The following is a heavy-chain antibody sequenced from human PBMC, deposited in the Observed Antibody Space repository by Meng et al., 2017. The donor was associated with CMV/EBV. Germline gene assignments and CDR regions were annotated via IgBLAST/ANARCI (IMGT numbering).Heavy chain of an antibody. CDR3: ARAYRDGYNFGFDY. CDR2: IIPIFGTA. Sequence: GGSLRLSCAASGFTFSSYAISWVRQAPGQGLEWMGGIIPIFGTANYAQKFQGRVTITTDESTSTAYMELSSLRSEDTAVYYCARAYRDGYNFGFDYWGQGTLVTVSS. D-gene: IGHD5-24*01. V-gene: IGHV1-69*05. J-gene: IGHJ4*02. CDR1: GFTFSSYA.